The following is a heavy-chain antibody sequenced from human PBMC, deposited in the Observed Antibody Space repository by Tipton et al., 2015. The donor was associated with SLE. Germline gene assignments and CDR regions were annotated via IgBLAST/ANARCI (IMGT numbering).Heavy chain of an antibody. CDR2: IYYSGST. Sequence: TLSLTCTVSGGSISSYYWSWIRQPPGKGLEWIGYIYYSGSTNYNPSLKSRVTMSIDMSNSQFSLNLTSVTAADSAVYYCARERAYSRYVWFDPWGQGTLVTVSS. CDR3: ARERAYSRYVWFDP. D-gene: IGHD5-12*01. J-gene: IGHJ5*02. CDR1: GGSISSYY. V-gene: IGHV4-59*12.